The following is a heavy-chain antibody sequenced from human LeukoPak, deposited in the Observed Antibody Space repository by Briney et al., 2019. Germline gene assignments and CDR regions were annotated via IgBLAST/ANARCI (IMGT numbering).Heavy chain of an antibody. D-gene: IGHD2-2*01. CDR1: GYTFTIYD. CDR2: MNPNSGNT. J-gene: IGHJ4*02. Sequence: GASVKVSCKSSGYTFTIYDINCARQATGQGLEWMGWMNPNSGNTGYAQKFQGRVTMTRNTSISTAYMELSSLRSEDTAVYYCARGRGGSYAELDYWGQGTLVTVSS. CDR3: ARGRGGSYAELDY. V-gene: IGHV1-8*01.